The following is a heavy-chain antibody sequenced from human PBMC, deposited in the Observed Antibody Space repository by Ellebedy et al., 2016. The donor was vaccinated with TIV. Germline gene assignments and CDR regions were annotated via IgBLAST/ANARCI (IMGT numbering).Heavy chain of an antibody. J-gene: IGHJ4*02. CDR3: TRDAAGNGSKIDY. CDR2: IFSAADVCET. Sequence: PGGSLTLSCAASGFPATSNYMNWVRQAQGKGLEWVSVIFSAADVCETHYADSLKGRFTISRDSSKNTLYLQMNNLIAEDTAVYYYTRDAAGNGSKIDYWGQGALVTVSS. D-gene: IGHD4-23*01. CDR1: GFPATSNY. V-gene: IGHV3-53*01.